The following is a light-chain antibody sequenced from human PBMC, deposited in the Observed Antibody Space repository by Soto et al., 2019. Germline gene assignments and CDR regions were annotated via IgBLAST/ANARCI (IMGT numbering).Light chain of an antibody. V-gene: IGKV3-20*01. CDR3: QQYGSSPYT. J-gene: IGKJ2*01. CDR2: GAS. CDR1: QSVRNSY. Sequence: EILLTQSPGTLSLSPVERATLSCRASQSVRNSYLAWYQQKPGQAPRLLIYGASGRATGIPDRFSGSGSGTDFTLTISRLEPEDFAVYYCQQYGSSPYTFGQGTKLEI.